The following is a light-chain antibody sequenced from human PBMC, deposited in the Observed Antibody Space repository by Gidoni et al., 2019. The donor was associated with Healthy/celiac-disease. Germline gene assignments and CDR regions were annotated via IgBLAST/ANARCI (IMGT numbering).Light chain of an antibody. V-gene: IGKV2-28*01. CDR3: MQALQTPMYT. Sequence: DMVMTQSPLSLPVTPGEPASISCRSSQSLLHRNGYNYLDWYLQKPGQSPQLLIYLGSNRASGVPDRFSGSGSGTDFTLTISRVEAEDVGVYYCMQALQTPMYTFGQGTKLEIK. CDR2: LGS. CDR1: QSLLHRNGYNY. J-gene: IGKJ2*01.